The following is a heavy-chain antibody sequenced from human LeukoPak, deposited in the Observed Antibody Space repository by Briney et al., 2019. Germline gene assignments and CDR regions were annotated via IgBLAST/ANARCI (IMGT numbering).Heavy chain of an antibody. CDR1: GFTFSSYS. V-gene: IGHV3-21*01. J-gene: IGHJ4*02. Sequence: PGGSLRLSCAASGFTFSSYSMNWVRQAPGKGLEWVSSISSSSSYIYYADSVKGRFTISRDNAKNSLYLQMNSLRAEDTAVYYCARDSVTMVRGVMRPGFDYWGQGTLVTVSS. CDR3: ARDSVTMVRGVMRPGFDY. CDR2: ISSSSSYI. D-gene: IGHD3-10*01.